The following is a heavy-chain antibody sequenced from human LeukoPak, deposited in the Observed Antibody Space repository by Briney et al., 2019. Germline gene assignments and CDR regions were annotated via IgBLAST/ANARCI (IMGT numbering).Heavy chain of an antibody. Sequence: GGSLRLSCAASGFTFSSYSMNWVCHAPGKGLEWVSSISSSSSYIYYADSVKGRLTISRDNAKNSLYLQMNSLRAEDTALYYCAKTSLVGGAFDIWGQGTMVTVSS. V-gene: IGHV3-21*04. J-gene: IGHJ3*02. CDR1: GFTFSSYS. D-gene: IGHD2-15*01. CDR2: ISSSSSYI. CDR3: AKTSLVGGAFDI.